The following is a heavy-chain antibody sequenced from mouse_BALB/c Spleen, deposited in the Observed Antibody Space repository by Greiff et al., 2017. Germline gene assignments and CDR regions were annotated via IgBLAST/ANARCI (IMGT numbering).Heavy chain of an antibody. CDR1: GFSLTSYG. CDR2: IWAGGST. J-gene: IGHJ3*01. Sequence: VQRVESGPGLVAPSQSLSITCTVSGFSLTSYGVHWVRQPPGKGLEWLGVIWAGGSTNYNSALMSRLSISKDNSKSQVFLKMNSLQTDDTAMYYCARDLHDGYPFAYWGQGTLVTVSA. D-gene: IGHD2-3*01. V-gene: IGHV2-9*02. CDR3: ARDLHDGYPFAY.